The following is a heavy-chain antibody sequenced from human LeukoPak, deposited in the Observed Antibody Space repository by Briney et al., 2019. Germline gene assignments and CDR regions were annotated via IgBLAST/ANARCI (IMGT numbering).Heavy chain of an antibody. J-gene: IGHJ6*03. CDR2: IKQAGSEK. CDR1: GFTFSSYW. V-gene: IGHV3-7*01. CDR3: ARVWGPKPDMPAINNHFYYYMDV. D-gene: IGHD5-24*01. Sequence: QPGGSLRLSCAASGFTFSSYWMSWVRQASGKGLEWVANIKQAGSEKYYVDSVKGRFTISRDNAKNSLHLQMDTLRADDTAVYYCARVWGPKPDMPAINNHFYYYMDVWGKGTTVTASS.